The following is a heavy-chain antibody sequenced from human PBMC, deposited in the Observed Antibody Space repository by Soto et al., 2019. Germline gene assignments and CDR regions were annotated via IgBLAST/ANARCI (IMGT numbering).Heavy chain of an antibody. V-gene: IGHV3-30*03. J-gene: IGHJ4*02. D-gene: IGHD3-10*01. CDR1: GFTFSSYG. Sequence: QVQLVESGGGVVQPGRSLRLSCAASGFTFSSYGMYWVRQAPGKGLEWVARISYDGSDQFYGDSVKGRFTISRDNSKNTLHVHMNRLRSEDTAVYYCATDTGADYWVQGTMVTVSA. CDR3: ATDTGADY. CDR2: ISYDGSDQ.